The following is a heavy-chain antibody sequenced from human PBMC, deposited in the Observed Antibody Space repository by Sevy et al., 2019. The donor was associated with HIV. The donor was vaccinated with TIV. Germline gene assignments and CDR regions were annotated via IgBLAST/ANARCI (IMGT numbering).Heavy chain of an antibody. J-gene: IGHJ4*02. CDR1: GFTFNTYA. D-gene: IGHD3-16*02. V-gene: IGHV3-23*01. CDR3: AKARESSPYFFDY. Sequence: GGSLRLSCAASGFTFNTYAMTWVRQAPGKGLEWVSEISGSGGTTYYADSVKGRFTISRDNSKNTLYLQMNSLRAEDTAVYYCAKARESSPYFFDYWGQGTLVTVSS. CDR2: ISGSGGTT.